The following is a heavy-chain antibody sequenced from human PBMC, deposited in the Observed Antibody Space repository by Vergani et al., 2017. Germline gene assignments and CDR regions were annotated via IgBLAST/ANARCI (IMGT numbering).Heavy chain of an antibody. V-gene: IGHV4-59*01. J-gene: IGHJ4*02. Sequence: QVQLQESGPGLVKPSETLSLTCTVPGGSISSYYWSWIRQPPGKGLEWIGYIYYSGSTNYNPSLKSRVTISVDTSKNQFSLKLSSVTAADTAVYYCAREGRRLFGRPSGYFDYWGQGTLVTVSS. CDR2: IYYSGST. CDR1: GGSISSYY. CDR3: AREGRRLFGRPSGYFDY. D-gene: IGHD3-10*01.